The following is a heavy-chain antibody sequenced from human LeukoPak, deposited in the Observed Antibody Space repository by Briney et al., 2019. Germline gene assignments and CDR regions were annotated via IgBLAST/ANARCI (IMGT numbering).Heavy chain of an antibody. V-gene: IGHV3-48*01. Sequence: GGSLRLSCAASGFTFSSYSMNWVRQAPGKGLEWVSYISSSSSTIYYADSVKGRFTISRDNAKNSLYLQMNSLRAEDTAVYYCARPRAGYDSSGYYYPDAFDIWGQGTMVTVSS. CDR2: ISSSSSTI. D-gene: IGHD3-22*01. CDR1: GFTFSSYS. CDR3: ARPRAGYDSSGYYYPDAFDI. J-gene: IGHJ3*02.